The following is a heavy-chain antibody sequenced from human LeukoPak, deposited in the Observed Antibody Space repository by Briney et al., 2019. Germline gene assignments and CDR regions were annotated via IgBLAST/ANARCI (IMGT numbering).Heavy chain of an antibody. CDR3: AKDLRYVAAAGMPGNWFDP. CDR1: GFTFSSYG. CDR2: IRYDGSNK. D-gene: IGHD6-13*01. Sequence: GGSLRLSCAASGFTFSSYGMHWVRQAPGKGLEWVAFIRYDGSNKYYADSVKGRFTISRDNSKNTLYLQMNSLRAEDTAVYYCAKDLRYVAAAGMPGNWFDPWGQGTLVTVSS. V-gene: IGHV3-30*02. J-gene: IGHJ5*02.